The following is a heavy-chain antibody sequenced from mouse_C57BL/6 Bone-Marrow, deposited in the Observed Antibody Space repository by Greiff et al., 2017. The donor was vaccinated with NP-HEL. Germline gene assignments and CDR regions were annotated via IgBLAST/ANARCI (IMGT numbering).Heavy chain of an antibody. CDR3: LSGLRHYYYAMDY. J-gene: IGHJ4*01. CDR1: YTFTDYYM. Sequence: VQLQESGPELVKPGASVKMSCKASGYTFTDYYMHWVKQKPGQGLEWIGEIYPGSGNTYYNEKFKGKATLTADTSSSTAYMQLSSLTSEDSAVYFCVLSGLRHYYYAMDYWGQGTSVTVSS. D-gene: IGHD2-2*01. CDR2: YPGSGNTY. V-gene: IGHV1-83*01.